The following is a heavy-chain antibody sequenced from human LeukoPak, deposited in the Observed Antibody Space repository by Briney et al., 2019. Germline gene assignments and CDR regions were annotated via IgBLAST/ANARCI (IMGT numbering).Heavy chain of an antibody. D-gene: IGHD2-2*01. J-gene: IGHJ6*02. CDR3: ARLQLVPAAISTVYYYYGMDV. Sequence: GASVKVSCKASGGTFSSYAISWVRQAPGQGLEWMGRIIPILGIANYAQKFQGRVTITADKSTSTAYMELSSLRSEDTAVYYCARLQLVPAAISTVYYYYGMDVWGQGTTVTVFS. CDR2: IIPILGIA. CDR1: GGTFSSYA. V-gene: IGHV1-69*04.